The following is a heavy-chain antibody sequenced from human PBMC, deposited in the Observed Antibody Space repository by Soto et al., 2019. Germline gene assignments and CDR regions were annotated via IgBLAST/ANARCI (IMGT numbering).Heavy chain of an antibody. CDR3: ARSMNDHNHHHWGFDS. CDR1: GGSFNPYH. CDR2: IDHTVRT. V-gene: IGHV4-34*01. Sequence: SETLSLTCAVYGGSFNPYHWSFIRQPPGKRLEWIGEIDHTVRTNYNPSVKGRVTMSVDTSKNQFSLNLRSVTAADTAVYFCARSMNDHNHHHWGFDSWGQGTLVTVSS. D-gene: IGHD7-27*01. J-gene: IGHJ5*01.